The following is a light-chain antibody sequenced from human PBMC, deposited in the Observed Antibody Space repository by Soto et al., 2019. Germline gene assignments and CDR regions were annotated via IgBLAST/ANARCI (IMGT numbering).Light chain of an antibody. V-gene: IGKV1-5*01. CDR3: QQYNFYWS. J-gene: IGKJ1*01. CDR2: DAS. CDR1: ENISGW. Sequence: DIQMTQSPSTLSASVGARVTITCRASENISGWLAWYQQKPGRAPKLLIYDASSLESGVPSRFSGSGSGTKFTLTISILQADDFGTYYCQQYNFYWSFGQGTKVEIK.